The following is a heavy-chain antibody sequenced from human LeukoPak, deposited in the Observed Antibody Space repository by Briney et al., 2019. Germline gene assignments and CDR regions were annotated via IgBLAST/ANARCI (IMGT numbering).Heavy chain of an antibody. CDR3: ARHLRPNYYYYYMDV. CDR1: GGSISTYY. CDR2: VYYSGST. J-gene: IGHJ6*03. Sequence: PSETLSLTCAVSGGSISTYYWSWIRQPPGKGLEWIGYVYYSGSTNYNPSLKSRVTISVDTSKNQFSLKLSSVTAADTAVYYCARHLRPNYYYYYMDVWGKGTTVTVSS. D-gene: IGHD3-10*01. V-gene: IGHV4-59*08.